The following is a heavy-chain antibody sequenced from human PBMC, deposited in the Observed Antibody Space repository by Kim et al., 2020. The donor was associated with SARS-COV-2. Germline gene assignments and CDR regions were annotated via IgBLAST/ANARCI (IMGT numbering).Heavy chain of an antibody. V-gene: IGHV1-2*02. D-gene: IGHD4-17*01. CDR3: ARGRTVTVNAFDI. Sequence: AQKFQGRVTMTRDTSISTAYMELSRLRSDDTAVYYCARGRTVTVNAFDIWGQGTMVTVSS. J-gene: IGHJ3*02.